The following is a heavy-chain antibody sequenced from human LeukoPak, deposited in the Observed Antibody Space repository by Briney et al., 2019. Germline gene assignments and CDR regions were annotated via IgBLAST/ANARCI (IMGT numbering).Heavy chain of an antibody. V-gene: IGHV3-53*01. Sequence: GGSLRLSCAASGFTVSSNYMSWVRQAPGKGLEWVSVIYSGDNTYYADSVKGRFTISRDNSKNTLYLHMNRLRAEDSAVYYCARGTTPYYYDSSGYPYWGQGTLDTVSS. D-gene: IGHD3-22*01. CDR1: GFTVSSNY. CDR3: ARGTTPYYYDSSGYPY. J-gene: IGHJ4*02. CDR2: IYSGDNT.